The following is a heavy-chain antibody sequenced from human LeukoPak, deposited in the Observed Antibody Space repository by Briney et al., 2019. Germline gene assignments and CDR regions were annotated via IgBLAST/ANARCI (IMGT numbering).Heavy chain of an antibody. D-gene: IGHD4-11*01. Sequence: GGSLSLSCAASGFTVSSNYMSWVRQAPGKGLEWVSVIYSGGSTYYADSVKGRFTISRDNSKNTLYLQMNSLRAEDTAVYYCARDREGTTVTIGAFEIWGQGTMVTVSS. J-gene: IGHJ3*02. CDR2: IYSGGST. CDR3: ARDREGTTVTIGAFEI. V-gene: IGHV3-53*01. CDR1: GFTVSSNY.